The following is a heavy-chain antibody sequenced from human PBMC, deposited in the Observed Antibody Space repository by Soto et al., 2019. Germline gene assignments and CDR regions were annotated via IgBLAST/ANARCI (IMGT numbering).Heavy chain of an antibody. J-gene: IGHJ4*02. D-gene: IGHD4-4*01. CDR2: IYPGDSDT. CDR1: GYSFARYW. CDR3: AREGDGYSSGFDY. Sequence: RGESLKISCQGSGYSFARYWIAWVRQMPGKGLEWMGIIYPGDSDTRYSPSFQGQVTISVDKSFYTAYLQWTSLKASDTAMYYCAREGDGYSSGFDYWGQGTLVTVSS. V-gene: IGHV5-51*01.